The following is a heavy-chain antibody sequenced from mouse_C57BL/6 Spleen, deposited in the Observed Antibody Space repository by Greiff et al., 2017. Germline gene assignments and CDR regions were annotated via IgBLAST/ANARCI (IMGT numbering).Heavy chain of an antibody. J-gene: IGHJ2*01. CDR2: ISYDGSN. Sequence: EVKLVESGPGLVKPSQSLSLTCSVTGYSITSGYYWNWIRQFPGNKLEWMGYISYDGSNNYNPSLKNRISITRDTSKNQFFLKLNSVTTEDTATYYCARAHLLLRRYCFDYWGQGTTLTVSS. CDR1: GYSITSGYY. V-gene: IGHV3-6*01. D-gene: IGHD1-1*01. CDR3: ARAHLLLRRYCFDY.